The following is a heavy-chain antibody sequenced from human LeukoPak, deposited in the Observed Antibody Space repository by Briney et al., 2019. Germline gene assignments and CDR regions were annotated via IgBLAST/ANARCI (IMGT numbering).Heavy chain of an antibody. J-gene: IGHJ5*02. Sequence: GGSLRLSCAASGFTFSDCYMSWIRQAPGKGLEWVSYISSSGSTIYYADSVKGRFTISRDNAKNSLYLQMNSLRAEDTAVYYCARGGSSGWYSWFDPWGQGTLVTVSS. CDR3: ARGGSSGWYSWFDP. D-gene: IGHD6-19*01. CDR1: GFTFSDCY. V-gene: IGHV3-11*01. CDR2: ISSSGSTI.